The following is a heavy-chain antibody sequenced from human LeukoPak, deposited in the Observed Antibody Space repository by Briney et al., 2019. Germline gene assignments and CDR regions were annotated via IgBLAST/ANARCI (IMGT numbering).Heavy chain of an antibody. CDR1: GGTFSSYA. CDR2: IIPILGIA. V-gene: IGHV1-69*04. D-gene: IGHD2-8*01. Sequence: SVKVSCKASGGTFSSYAISWVRQAPGQGLEWMGRIIPILGIANYAQKFQGRVTITADKSTSTAYMELSSLRSEDTAVYYCAREGALGYCANGVCGPYGMDVWGQGTTVTVSS. CDR3: AREGALGYCANGVCGPYGMDV. J-gene: IGHJ6*02.